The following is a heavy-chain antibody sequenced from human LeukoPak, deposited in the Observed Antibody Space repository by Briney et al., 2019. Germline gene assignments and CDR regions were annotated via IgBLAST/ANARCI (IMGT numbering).Heavy chain of an antibody. V-gene: IGHV3-30*04. D-gene: IGHD1-1*01. CDR1: GFTFSSYA. CDR3: AREPRGYLGFRALDY. J-gene: IGHJ4*02. CDR2: ISYDGSNK. Sequence: PGGSLRLSCAASGFTFSSYAMHWVRQAPGKGLEWVAVISYDGSNKYYADSVKGRFTISRDNSKNTLYLQMNSLRAEDTAVYYCAREPRGYLGFRALDYWGQGTLVTVSS.